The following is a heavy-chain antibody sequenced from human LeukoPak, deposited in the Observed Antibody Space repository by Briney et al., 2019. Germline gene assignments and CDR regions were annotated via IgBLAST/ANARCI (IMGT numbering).Heavy chain of an antibody. V-gene: IGHV3-74*01. Sequence: GGSLRLSCAASGFTFSSYWMHWGRQAPGEGRVGVSRINSDGSSTNYADSVKSRFTISIDNAQNTLYLQMNSLRAEDTAVYYCAKDRQRWLQDDAFAIWGQGTIVTVSS. CDR3: AKDRQRWLQDDAFAI. CDR1: GFTFSSYW. D-gene: IGHD5-24*01. CDR2: INSDGSST. J-gene: IGHJ3*02.